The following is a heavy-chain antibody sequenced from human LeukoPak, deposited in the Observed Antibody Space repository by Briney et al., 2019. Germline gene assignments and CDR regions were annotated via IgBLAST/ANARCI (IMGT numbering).Heavy chain of an antibody. D-gene: IGHD3-10*01. CDR1: GGSFSGYY. CDR3: ARHLPLLWFGDRGYYMDV. CDR2: INHSGST. Sequence: PSETLSLTCAVYGGSFSGYYWSWIRQPPGKGLEWIGEINHSGSTNYNPSLKSRVTISVDTSKNQFSLKLSSVTAADTAVYYCARHLPLLWFGDRGYYMDVWGKGTMVTISS. V-gene: IGHV4-34*01. J-gene: IGHJ6*03.